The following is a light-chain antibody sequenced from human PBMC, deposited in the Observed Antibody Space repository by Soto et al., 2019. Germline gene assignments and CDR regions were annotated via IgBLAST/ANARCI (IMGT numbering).Light chain of an antibody. Sequence: DMQMTQSPSTLSASVGDRVTITCRASQSINRWLAWYQHKPGKTPVLLIYEASSLESGVPSRFSGSGFGTAFTLTISSLQPDDFATYYCQQYNRYRTFGQGTKVEIK. CDR2: EAS. CDR1: QSINRW. CDR3: QQYNRYRT. V-gene: IGKV1-5*03. J-gene: IGKJ1*01.